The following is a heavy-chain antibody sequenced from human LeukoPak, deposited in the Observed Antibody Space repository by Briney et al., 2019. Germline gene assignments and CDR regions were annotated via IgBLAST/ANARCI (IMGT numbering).Heavy chain of an antibody. CDR2: ISGSGGST. Sequence: GGSLGLSCAASGFTFSSYAMSWVRQAPGKGLEWVSAISGSGGSTYYADSVKGRFTISRDNSKNTLYLQMNSLRAEDTAVYYCAKGRYCSGGSCYFSYYYYGMDVWGQGTTVTVSS. CDR3: AKGRYCSGGSCYFSYYYYGMDV. J-gene: IGHJ6*02. CDR1: GFTFSSYA. D-gene: IGHD2-15*01. V-gene: IGHV3-23*01.